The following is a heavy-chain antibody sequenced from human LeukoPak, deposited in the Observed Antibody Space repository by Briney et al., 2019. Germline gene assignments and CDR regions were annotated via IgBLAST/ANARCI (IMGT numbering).Heavy chain of an antibody. CDR2: IKSDGST. CDR3: ARAITYFYGSVTYDWFDP. V-gene: IGHV3-74*01. D-gene: IGHD3-10*01. Sequence: PGGSLRLSCAASGFTFSNYWMHWVRQTPGKGLMWVSRIKSDGSTIYADSVKGRFTISRDNAKNMVYLQMNSLRAEDTAMYYCARAITYFYGSVTYDWFDPWGQGTLVTVSS. J-gene: IGHJ5*02. CDR1: GFTFSNYW.